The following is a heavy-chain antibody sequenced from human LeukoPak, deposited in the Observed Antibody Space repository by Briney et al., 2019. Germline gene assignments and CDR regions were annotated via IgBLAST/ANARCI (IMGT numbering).Heavy chain of an antibody. CDR1: GFTFDDYG. V-gene: IGHV3-20*04. CDR3: ARGTLKAAATDFDY. CDR2: INWNGGST. D-gene: IGHD6-13*01. Sequence: GGSLRLSCAASGFTFDDYGMSWVRQAPGKGLEWVSGINWNGGSTGYADSVKGRFTISRDNAKNSLYPQMNSLRAEDTALYYCARGTLKAAATDFDYWGQGTLVTVSS. J-gene: IGHJ4*02.